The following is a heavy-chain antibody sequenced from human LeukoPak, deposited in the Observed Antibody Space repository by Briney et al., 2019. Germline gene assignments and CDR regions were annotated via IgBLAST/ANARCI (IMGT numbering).Heavy chain of an antibody. J-gene: IGHJ3*02. CDR3: ARDFTSEDAFDI. CDR1: GGTFSRHE. V-gene: IGHV1-69*13. CDR2: IIPIPRTA. D-gene: IGHD1-14*01. Sequence: SVKVSCKASGGTFSRHEISWVRQAPGQGLEWMGGIIPIPRTANYAQNFQGRVTITADESTSTVYMELRSLRSDDTAVYYCARDFTSEDAFDIWGRGTLVTVSS.